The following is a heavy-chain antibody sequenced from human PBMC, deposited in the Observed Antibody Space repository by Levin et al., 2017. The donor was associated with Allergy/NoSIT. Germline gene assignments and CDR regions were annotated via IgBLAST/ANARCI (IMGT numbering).Heavy chain of an antibody. D-gene: IGHD6-6*01. V-gene: IGHV4-59*01. J-gene: IGHJ2*01. CDR1: DGSINNYS. CDR3: ARVWTSSSYWYFDL. CDR2: IYYRGST. Sequence: SQTLSLTCTVSDGSINNYSWSWIRQPPGKGLEWIGYIYYRGSTNYSPSLKSRVTIAVDTSKNHFSLSLSSVTAADTALYYCARVWTSSSYWYFDLWGRGTLVTVSS.